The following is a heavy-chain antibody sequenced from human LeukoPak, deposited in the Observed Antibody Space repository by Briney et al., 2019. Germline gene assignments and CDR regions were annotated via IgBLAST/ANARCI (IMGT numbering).Heavy chain of an antibody. Sequence: ASVTVSFTVSGYTLTELSMHWVRQAPGQGLEWMGWTNTNTGNPTYAQGFTGRFVFSLDTSVSTAYLQISSLKAEDTAVYYCASPKESDPAKFDYWGQGTLVTVSS. CDR1: GYTLTELS. CDR3: ASPKESDPAKFDY. D-gene: IGHD2-2*01. CDR2: TNTNTGNP. V-gene: IGHV7-4-1*02. J-gene: IGHJ4*02.